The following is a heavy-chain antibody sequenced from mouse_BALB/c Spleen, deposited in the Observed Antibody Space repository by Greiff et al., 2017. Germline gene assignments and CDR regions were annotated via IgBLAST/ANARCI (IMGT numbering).Heavy chain of an antibody. J-gene: IGHJ4*01. D-gene: IGHD1-1*01. Sequence: EVQLVESGAELVRPGALVKLSCKASGFNIKDTYMHWVKQRPEQGLEWIGRIDPANGNTKYDPKFQGKATITADTSSNTAYLQLSSLTSEDTAVYYCARELGSAMDYWGQGTSVTVSS. CDR3: ARELGSAMDY. CDR1: GFNIKDTY. V-gene: IGHV14-3*02. CDR2: IDPANGNT.